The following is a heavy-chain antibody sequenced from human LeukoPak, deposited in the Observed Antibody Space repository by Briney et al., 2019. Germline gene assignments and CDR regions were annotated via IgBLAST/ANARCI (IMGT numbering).Heavy chain of an antibody. CDR2: INHSGSS. V-gene: IGHV4-34*01. CDR3: ARDPGIIGTAVDF. Sequence: SETLSLTCVVSGGSYTGYYCNWFRQPPGKGLEWIGEINHSGSSSYNPSLQSRVTMSANTSNNQFSLKMTSVTAADTAVYYCARDPGIIGTAVDFWGQGTLVTVSS. J-gene: IGHJ4*02. CDR1: GGSYTGYY. D-gene: IGHD1-7*01.